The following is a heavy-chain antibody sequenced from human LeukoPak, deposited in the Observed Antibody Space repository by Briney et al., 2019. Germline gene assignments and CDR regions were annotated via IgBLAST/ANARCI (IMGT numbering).Heavy chain of an antibody. CDR3: ARDSGDYDSSGFWYFDL. D-gene: IGHD3-22*01. Sequence: PSETLSLTCAVSGGSISSGGYSWSWIGQPPGKGLEWIGYIYHSGSTYYNPSLKSRVTISVDRSKNQFSLKLSSVTAADTAVYYCARDSGDYDSSGFWYFDLWGRGTLVTVSS. CDR1: GGSISSGGYS. V-gene: IGHV4-30-2*01. CDR2: IYHSGST. J-gene: IGHJ2*01.